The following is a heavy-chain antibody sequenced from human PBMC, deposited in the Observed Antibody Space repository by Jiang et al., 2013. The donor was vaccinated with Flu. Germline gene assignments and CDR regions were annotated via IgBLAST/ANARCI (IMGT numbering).Heavy chain of an antibody. CDR3: ARDHNGSDPTDY. CDR2: INPLSGTT. CDR1: GYSFTSFY. Sequence: SGAEVKKPGASVTLSCKTSGYSFTSFYVHWARQAPGQGLEWVGLINPLSGTTSYTQRFQDRVTVTRDTSTSTVYMEVTGLRSDDTAVYYCARDHNGSDPTDYWGQGTLVTVSS. V-gene: IGHV1-46*01. D-gene: IGHD5-12*01. J-gene: IGHJ4*02.